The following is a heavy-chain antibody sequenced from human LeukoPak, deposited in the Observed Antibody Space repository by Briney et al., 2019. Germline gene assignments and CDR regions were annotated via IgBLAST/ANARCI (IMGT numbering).Heavy chain of an antibody. CDR1: GDSVSSISVA. Sequence: QTLSLTCAISGDSVSSISVAWDWIRQSPSSGLEWLGRTYYRSKWYYEYAVSVKGRININPDPSKNQFSLQLNSVTPEDTAVYYCAVARSEYHYGMDVWGQGTTVTVSS. CDR2: TYYRSKWYY. D-gene: IGHD5-12*01. V-gene: IGHV6-1*01. CDR3: AVARSEYHYGMDV. J-gene: IGHJ6*02.